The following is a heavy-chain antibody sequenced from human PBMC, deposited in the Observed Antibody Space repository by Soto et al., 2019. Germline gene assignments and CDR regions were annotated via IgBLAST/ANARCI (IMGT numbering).Heavy chain of an antibody. CDR2: FDPEDGET. V-gene: IGHV1-24*01. J-gene: IGHJ6*02. CDR3: ATARWEELFIEPTHYYYDGMDV. CDR1: GYTLTELS. Sequence: QVQLVQSGAEVKKPGASVKVSCKVSGYTLTELSMHWVRQAPGKGLEWMGGFDPEDGETIYAQKFQGRVTMTEDTSTDTAYMELSSLRSEDTAVYYCATARWEELFIEPTHYYYDGMDVWGQGTTVTVSS. D-gene: IGHD3-10*01.